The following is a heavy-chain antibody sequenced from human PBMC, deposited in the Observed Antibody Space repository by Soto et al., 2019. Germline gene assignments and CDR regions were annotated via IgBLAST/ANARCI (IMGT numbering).Heavy chain of an antibody. CDR3: ANDGNYDVRGQCEY. CDR1: GFTFSSYA. CDR2: ISVSGGST. J-gene: IGHJ4*02. D-gene: IGHD3-10*02. V-gene: IGHV3-23*01. Sequence: EVQLLESGGGLVQPGGSLRLSCAASGFTFSSYAMSWVRQAPGKGLERVSAISVSGGSTYCADSVKGRFTISRDNSKNRLYLQMNSLRAEDTAVYYCANDGNYDVRGQCEYWGQGTLVTVSS.